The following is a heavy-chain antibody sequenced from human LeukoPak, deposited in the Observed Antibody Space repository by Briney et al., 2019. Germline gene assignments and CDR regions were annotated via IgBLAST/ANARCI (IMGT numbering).Heavy chain of an antibody. V-gene: IGHV3-30*02. CDR2: IRYDGSNK. D-gene: IGHD1-1*01. J-gene: IGHJ4*02. Sequence: PGGSLRLSCAASGFTFSTYGMSWVRQAPGKGLEWVAFIRYDGSNKHYADSVKGRFTISRDNSKNTLYLQMNSLRAEDTAVFYCAKASERGVHYWGQGTLVTVSS. CDR1: GFTFSTYG. CDR3: AKASERGVHY.